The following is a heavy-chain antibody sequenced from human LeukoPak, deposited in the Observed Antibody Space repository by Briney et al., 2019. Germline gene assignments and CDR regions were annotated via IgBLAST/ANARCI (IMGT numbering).Heavy chain of an antibody. D-gene: IGHD2-15*01. Sequence: GASVKVSCKASGYTFISYYLHWVRQAPGQGLEWMGLINPGGARTTFAQKFQGRVTMTRDTSTSTVYMELSGLRSEDTAVYYCARDRVVGLGIDNAFDIWGHGTMVTVSS. CDR1: GYTFISYY. V-gene: IGHV1-46*01. CDR3: ARDRVVGLGIDNAFDI. CDR2: INPGGART. J-gene: IGHJ3*02.